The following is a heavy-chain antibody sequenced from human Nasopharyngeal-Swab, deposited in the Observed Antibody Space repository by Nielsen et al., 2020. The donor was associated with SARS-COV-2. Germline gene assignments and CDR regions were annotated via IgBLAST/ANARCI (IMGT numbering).Heavy chain of an antibody. V-gene: IGHV3-15*01. J-gene: IGHJ6*02. Sequence: GGSLRLSCAASGFTFSRYSMSWVRQAPGKGLEWVGRIKSKTDGGTTDYAAPVKGRFTISRDDSKNTLYLQMNSLKTEDTAVYYCTTVRVVTSYYYYGMDVWGQGTTVTVSS. D-gene: IGHD2-21*02. CDR3: TTVRVVTSYYYYGMDV. CDR1: GFTFSRYS. CDR2: IKSKTDGGTT.